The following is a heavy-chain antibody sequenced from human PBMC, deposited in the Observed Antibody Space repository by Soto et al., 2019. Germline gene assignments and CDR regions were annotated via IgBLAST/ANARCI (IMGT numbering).Heavy chain of an antibody. CDR1: GGSVSSGSYY. D-gene: IGHD4-4*01. Sequence: PSETLSLTCTVSGGSVSSGSYYWSWIRQPPGKGLEWIGYIYYSGSTNYNPSLKSRVTISVDTSKNQFSLKLSSVTAADTAVYYCARERSVYSNYFFDYWGQGTLVTVSS. CDR3: ARERSVYSNYFFDY. J-gene: IGHJ4*02. CDR2: IYYSGST. V-gene: IGHV4-61*01.